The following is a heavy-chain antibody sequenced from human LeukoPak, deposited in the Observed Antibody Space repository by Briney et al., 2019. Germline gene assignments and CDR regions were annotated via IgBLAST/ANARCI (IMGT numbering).Heavy chain of an antibody. CDR1: GGSIGSYY. V-gene: IGHV4-4*07. J-gene: IGHJ4*02. CDR2: IYTSGST. Sequence: PSETLSLTCTVSGGSIGSYYWSWIRQPAGKGLEWIGRIYTSGSTNYNPSLNGRVTVSVDKSKNKFSLKVRSVTAADTAVYYCARDRFSSGLPLDDWGQGIVVTVSS. CDR3: ARDRFSSGLPLDD. D-gene: IGHD3-22*01.